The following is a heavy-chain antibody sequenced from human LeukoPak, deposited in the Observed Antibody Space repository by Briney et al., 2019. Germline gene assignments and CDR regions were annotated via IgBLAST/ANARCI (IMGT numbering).Heavy chain of an antibody. Sequence: GGSLRLSCAASGFTFSSYSMNWVRQAPGKGLEWVSSISSSSSYIYYADSVKGRFTISRDNAKNSLYLQMNSLRAEDTAVYYCARQYYDILTGYYEYYFDYWGQGTLVTVSS. D-gene: IGHD3-9*01. CDR2: ISSSSSYI. J-gene: IGHJ4*02. CDR1: GFTFSSYS. CDR3: ARQYYDILTGYYEYYFDY. V-gene: IGHV3-21*01.